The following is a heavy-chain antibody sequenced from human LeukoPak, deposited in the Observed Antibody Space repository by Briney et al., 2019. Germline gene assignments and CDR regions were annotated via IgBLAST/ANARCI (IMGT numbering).Heavy chain of an antibody. Sequence: GESLMISCKASGYSSTSYWIGWVRRMPPRGLEWMGIIFPGDSGTRYNPSLQSQVTISADKSINTAYLQWSSLTASDTAMYYCARHSGGSGSYAFDIWGQGTMVTVSS. J-gene: IGHJ3*02. CDR2: IFPGDSGT. V-gene: IGHV5-51*01. D-gene: IGHD3-10*01. CDR1: GYSSTSYW. CDR3: ARHSGGSGSYAFDI.